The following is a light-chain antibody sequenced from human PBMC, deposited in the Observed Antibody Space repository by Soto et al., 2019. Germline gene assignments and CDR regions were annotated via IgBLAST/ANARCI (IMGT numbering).Light chain of an antibody. CDR3: QQYVRGPRVVFT. CDR1: QSVRDNY. J-gene: IGKJ3*01. Sequence: EIVLTQPPGTLSLSPGERATLSCRASQSVRDNYLAWYQQKPGQAPRLLIYGAYSRATGVPDRFSGSGSGIDFTLTISRVEPEDFAVYCCQQYVRGPRVVFTFGPGTKVDIK. CDR2: GAY. V-gene: IGKV3-20*01.